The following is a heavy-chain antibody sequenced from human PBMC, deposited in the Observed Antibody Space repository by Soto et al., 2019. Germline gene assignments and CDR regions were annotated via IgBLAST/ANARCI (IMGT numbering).Heavy chain of an antibody. V-gene: IGHV1-8*02. CDR1: GGTFSSYA. J-gene: IGHJ6*02. CDR3: ARWPDGYYYYGMDV. CDR2: MNPNSGNT. Sequence: ASVKVSCKASGGTFSSYAISWVRQATGQGLEWMGWMNPNSGNTGYAQKFQGRVTMTRNTSISTAYMELSSLRSEDTAVYYCARWPDGYYYYGMDVWGQGTTVTVSS.